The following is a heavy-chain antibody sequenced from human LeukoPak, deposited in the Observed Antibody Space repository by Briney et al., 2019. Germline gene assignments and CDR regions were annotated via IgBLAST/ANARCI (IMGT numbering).Heavy chain of an antibody. V-gene: IGHV4-39*07. J-gene: IGHJ5*02. Sequence: SETLSLTCTVSGGSISSSSYYWGWIRQPPGKGLEWIGSIYYSGSTYYNPSLKSRVTISVDTSKNQFSLKLSSVTAADTAVYYCAREWIQLWLTGWFDPWGQGTLVTVSS. CDR3: AREWIQLWLTGWFDP. CDR1: GGSISSSSYY. CDR2: IYYSGST. D-gene: IGHD5-18*01.